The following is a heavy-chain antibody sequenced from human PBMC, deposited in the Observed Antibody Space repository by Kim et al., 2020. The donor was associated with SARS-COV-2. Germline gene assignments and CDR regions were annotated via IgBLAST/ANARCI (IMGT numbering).Heavy chain of an antibody. J-gene: IGHJ4*02. D-gene: IGHD2-15*01. V-gene: IGHV1-3*01. CDR3: ARAWRIVVVAPLCY. Sequence: SQKFQGRVTITRDTSASTAYMELSSLRSEDTAVYYCARAWRIVVVAPLCYWGQGTLVTVSS.